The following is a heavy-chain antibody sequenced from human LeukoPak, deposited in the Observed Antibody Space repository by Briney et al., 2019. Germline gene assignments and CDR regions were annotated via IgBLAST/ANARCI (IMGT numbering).Heavy chain of an antibody. Sequence: SETLSLTCTVSGGSISSSSYYWGWIRQPPGKGLEWIGSIYYSGSTYYNPSLKSRVTISVDTSKNQFSLKLSSVTAADTAVYYCARDRPIGPAAIGWFDPWGQGTLVTVSS. CDR3: ARDRPIGPAAIGWFDP. V-gene: IGHV4-39*02. J-gene: IGHJ5*02. CDR2: IYYSGST. D-gene: IGHD2-2*02. CDR1: GGSISSSSYY.